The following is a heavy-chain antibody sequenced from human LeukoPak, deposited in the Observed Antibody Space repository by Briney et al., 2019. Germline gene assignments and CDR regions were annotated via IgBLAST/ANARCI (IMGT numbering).Heavy chain of an antibody. CDR3: ARRGYSYGFGY. Sequence: PGGSLRLSCAASGFTFSSYWMHWVRQAPGKGLVWVSRINSDGSSTSYADSVKGRFTISRDNAKNTLYLQMNRLRAEDTAVYYCARRGYSYGFGYWGQGTLVTVFS. V-gene: IGHV3-74*01. CDR1: GFTFSSYW. J-gene: IGHJ4*02. CDR2: INSDGSST. D-gene: IGHD5-18*01.